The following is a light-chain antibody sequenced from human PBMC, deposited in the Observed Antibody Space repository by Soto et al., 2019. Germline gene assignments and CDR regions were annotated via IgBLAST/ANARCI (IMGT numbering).Light chain of an antibody. V-gene: IGLV1-44*01. J-gene: IGLJ1*01. CDR2: SNN. CDR3: AAWDDSLNGLYV. CDR1: SSNIGSNT. Sequence: QSVLTQPPSASGAARQSLTISCTRSSSNIGSNTVNWYQQLPGTAPKLLIYSNNQRPSGVPDRFSGSKSGASASLAISGLQSEDEADYYCAAWDDSLNGLYVFGTGTKVTVL.